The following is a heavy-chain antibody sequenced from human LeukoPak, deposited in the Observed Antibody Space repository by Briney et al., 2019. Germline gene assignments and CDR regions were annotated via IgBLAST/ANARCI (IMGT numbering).Heavy chain of an antibody. J-gene: IGHJ5*01. V-gene: IGHV3-74*01. CDR3: ARDRSLTDS. CDR1: GFTFSSYW. CDR2: IDSDGRST. Sequence: WGSLRLSCAASGFTFSSYWMHWVRQAPGKGLVGVSRIDSDGRSTGYADSVKGRFTNSRDNAKNSLFLQMNSLRAEDTAVYYCARDRSLTDSWGQGTLVIVCS.